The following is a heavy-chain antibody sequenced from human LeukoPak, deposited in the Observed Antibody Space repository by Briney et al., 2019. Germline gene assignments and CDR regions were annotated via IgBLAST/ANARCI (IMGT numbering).Heavy chain of an antibody. CDR3: VRESCSGGSCTYDPFDI. CDR2: MSVNGVNK. J-gene: IGHJ3*02. Sequence: GGSLRLSCVASGFSFSSYSIHWVRRVPGKGLEWVAVMSVNGVNKYYADSVRGRFTVSRDISKNTQFLQMNSLRFGDTAVYFCVRESCSGGSCTYDPFDIWGHGTMVTVST. D-gene: IGHD2-15*01. CDR1: GFSFSSYS. V-gene: IGHV3-30-3*01.